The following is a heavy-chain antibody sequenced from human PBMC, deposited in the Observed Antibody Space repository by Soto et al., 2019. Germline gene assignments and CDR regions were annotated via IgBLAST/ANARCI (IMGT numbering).Heavy chain of an antibody. CDR1: GFTFSDYY. CDR2: ISSSGSTI. V-gene: IGHV3-11*01. D-gene: IGHD3-10*01. CDR3: ARDGQYEELFTGRYYYGMDV. Sequence: QVQLVESGGGLVKPGGSLRLSCAASGFTFSDYYMSWIRQAPGKGLEWVSYISSSGSTIYYADSVKGRFTISRDNAKNSLYLQMNSLRAEDTAVYYCARDGQYEELFTGRYYYGMDVWGQGTTVTVSS. J-gene: IGHJ6*02.